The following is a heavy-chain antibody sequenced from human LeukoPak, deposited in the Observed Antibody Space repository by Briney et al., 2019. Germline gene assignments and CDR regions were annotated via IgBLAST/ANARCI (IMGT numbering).Heavy chain of an antibody. CDR3: ARGIAVAPYYYYYYMDV. CDR2: TYYRSKWYN. J-gene: IGHJ6*03. CDR1: GDSVSSNSAA. Sequence: SQTLSLTCAISGDSVSSNSAAWNWIRQSPSRGLEWLGRTYYRSKWYNDYAVSVKSRITINPDTSKNQFSLQLNSVTPEDTAVYYCARGIAVAPYYYYYYMDVWGKGTTVTISS. D-gene: IGHD6-19*01. V-gene: IGHV6-1*01.